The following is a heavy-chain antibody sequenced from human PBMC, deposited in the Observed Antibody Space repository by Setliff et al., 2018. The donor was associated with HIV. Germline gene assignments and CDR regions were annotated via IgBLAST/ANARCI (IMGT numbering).Heavy chain of an antibody. J-gene: IGHJ1*01. Sequence: PSETLSLTCTVSGYSISSGFYWGWIRQPPGKGLEWIGSIYHSGNTYYIPSLQSRVTISVDTSKNQFSLKLSSVTAADTAVYYCASTYCGGDCYSRYFQHWGQGTLVTVS. V-gene: IGHV4-38-2*02. D-gene: IGHD2-21*02. CDR1: GYSISSGFY. CDR3: ASTYCGGDCYSRYFQH. CDR2: IYHSGNT.